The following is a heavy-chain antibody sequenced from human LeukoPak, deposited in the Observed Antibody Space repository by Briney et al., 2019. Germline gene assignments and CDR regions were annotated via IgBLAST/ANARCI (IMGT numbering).Heavy chain of an antibody. D-gene: IGHD5-12*01. CDR3: AREVVATRFDN. J-gene: IGHJ4*02. CDR2: IHRSGATT. CDR1: GFTFSDYA. Sequence: GGSLRLSCAASGFTFSDYAMTWVRQAPGKGLEWVSFIHRSGATTYYADSVKGRFTISRDNVKNTIDLQMSSLSVEDTAVYYCAREVVATRFDNWGQGTLVTVSP. V-gene: IGHV3-23*01.